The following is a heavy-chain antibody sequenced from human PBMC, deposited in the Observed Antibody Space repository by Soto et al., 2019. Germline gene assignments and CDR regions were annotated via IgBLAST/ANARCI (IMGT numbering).Heavy chain of an antibody. Sequence: WETLSLTCTVSGGSISSSTYYWGRIRQPPGKGLEWIGSIYYLGGTYYNPSLESRVTISVDTSRTQFYLKVNSVTAADTALYFCARSLSSDFNWFDPWGQGTLVTVSS. CDR1: GGSISSSTYY. V-gene: IGHV4-39*01. CDR2: IYYLGGT. CDR3: ARSLSSDFNWFDP. J-gene: IGHJ5*02. D-gene: IGHD3-16*02.